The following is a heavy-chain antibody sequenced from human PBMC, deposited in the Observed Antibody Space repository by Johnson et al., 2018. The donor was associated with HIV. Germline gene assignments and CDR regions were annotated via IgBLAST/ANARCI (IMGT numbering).Heavy chain of an antibody. CDR3: ARHWAAAGRDAFDI. CDR1: GFTFSSYW. J-gene: IGHJ3*02. D-gene: IGHD6-13*01. V-gene: IGHV3-7*05. CDR2: IKQDGSEK. Sequence: VQLVESGGGLVKPGGSLRLSCAASGFTFSSYWMSCVRQAPGKGLEWVANIKQDGSEKYYVDSVKGRFTISRDSAKNSLYLQMNSLRAEDTAVYYCARHWAAAGRDAFDIWGQGTMVTVSS.